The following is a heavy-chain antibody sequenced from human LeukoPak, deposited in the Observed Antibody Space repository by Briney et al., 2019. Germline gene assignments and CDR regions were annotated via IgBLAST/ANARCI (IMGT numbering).Heavy chain of an antibody. V-gene: IGHV3-21*01. Sequence: GGSLRLSCAASGFTFSSYSMNWVRQAPGKGLEWVSSISSSSSYIYYADSVKGRFTISRDNAKNSLYQQMNSLRAEDTAVYYCARVGYDFWSGYSKLDYWGQGTLVTVSS. CDR1: GFTFSSYS. CDR3: ARVGYDFWSGYSKLDY. CDR2: ISSSSSYI. D-gene: IGHD3-3*01. J-gene: IGHJ4*02.